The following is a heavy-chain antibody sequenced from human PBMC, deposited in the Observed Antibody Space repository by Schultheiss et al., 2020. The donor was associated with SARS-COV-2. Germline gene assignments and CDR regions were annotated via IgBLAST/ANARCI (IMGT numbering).Heavy chain of an antibody. CDR2: ISGSGGST. Sequence: GGSLRLSCAASGFTFSSYAMSWVRQTPGKGLEWVSAISGSGGSTYYADSVKGRFTISRDNSKNTLYLQMNSLRVEDTAVYYCAKATDYGDYGYYYYGMDVWGQGTTVTVSS. J-gene: IGHJ6*02. CDR1: GFTFSSYA. V-gene: IGHV3-23*01. D-gene: IGHD4-17*01. CDR3: AKATDYGDYGYYYYGMDV.